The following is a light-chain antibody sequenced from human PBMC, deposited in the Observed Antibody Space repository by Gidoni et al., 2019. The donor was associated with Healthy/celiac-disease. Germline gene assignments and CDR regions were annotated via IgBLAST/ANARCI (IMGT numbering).Light chain of an antibody. CDR3: SAYTSSSTLV. J-gene: IGLJ3*02. V-gene: IGLV2-14*01. CDR2: EVS. CDR1: SSDVGGYNY. Sequence: QSALTQPASVSGSPGQSITISCTGTSSDVGGYNYVSWSQQHPGKAPKLMLYEVSNRPSGVSNRFSGSKSGNTASLTISGLQAEDEADYYCSAYTSSSTLVFGGGTKLTVL.